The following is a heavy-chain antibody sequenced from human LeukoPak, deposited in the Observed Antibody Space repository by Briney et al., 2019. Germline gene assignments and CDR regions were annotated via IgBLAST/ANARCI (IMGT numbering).Heavy chain of an antibody. Sequence: PGGSLRLSCAASGFNFSIYWMSWVRQAPGRGLEWVANIKEDGSEKYYVDSVKGRFTISRDNSKNTLYLQMNSLRAEDTAVYYCARPSPGYGGKVDYWGQGTLVTVSS. CDR1: GFNFSIYW. CDR3: ARPSPGYGGKVDY. D-gene: IGHD4-23*01. CDR2: IKEDGSEK. J-gene: IGHJ4*02. V-gene: IGHV3-7*03.